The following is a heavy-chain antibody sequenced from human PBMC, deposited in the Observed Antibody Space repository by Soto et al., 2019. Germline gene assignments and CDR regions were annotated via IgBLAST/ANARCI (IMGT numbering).Heavy chain of an antibody. CDR1: GFTFRDYA. V-gene: IGHV3-48*02. CDR3: VRDRGPGY. Sequence: PGGSLRLSCAASGFTFRDYAMSWVRQAPGKGLEWISYISAESTTIFYADSVKGRFRTSRDNAKNSLYLQMSSLRDEDTAVYYCVRDRGPGYWGQGTLVTVSS. D-gene: IGHD5-12*01. CDR2: ISAESTTI. J-gene: IGHJ4*02.